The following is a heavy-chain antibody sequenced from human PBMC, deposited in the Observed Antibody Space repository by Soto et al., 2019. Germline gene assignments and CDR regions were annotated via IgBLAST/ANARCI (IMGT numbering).Heavy chain of an antibody. J-gene: IGHJ4*02. Sequence: GGSLRLSCAASGFTFSNYAMSWVRQAPGKGLEWVSAISGSGGSTYYADSVKGRFTIYRDNSKNTLYLQMNSLRGEDTAVYYGANRWHIKAARLCRFDYWGQGTLVTVSS. CDR1: GFTFSNYA. D-gene: IGHD6-6*01. V-gene: IGHV3-23*01. CDR3: ANRWHIKAARLCRFDY. CDR2: ISGSGGST.